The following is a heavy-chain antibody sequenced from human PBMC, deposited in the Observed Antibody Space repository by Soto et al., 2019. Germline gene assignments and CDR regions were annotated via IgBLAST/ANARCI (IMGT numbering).Heavy chain of an antibody. V-gene: IGHV4-4*02. CDR1: SGSISSSNW. CDR3: ARVQAARDYYYYYMDV. CDR2: IYHSGST. J-gene: IGHJ6*03. D-gene: IGHD6-6*01. Sequence: QVQLQESGPGLVKPSGTLSLTCAVSSGSISSSNWWSWDRQPPGKGLEWIGEIYHSGSTNYNPSLKSRVTISVDKSKNQFSLKLSSVTAADTAVYYCARVQAARDYYYYYMDVWGKGTTVTVSS.